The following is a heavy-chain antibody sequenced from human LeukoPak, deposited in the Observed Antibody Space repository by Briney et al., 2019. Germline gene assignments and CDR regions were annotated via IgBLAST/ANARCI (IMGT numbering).Heavy chain of an antibody. CDR1: GFTVSNNY. CDR3: VYVDTVMATGDY. CDR2: IYSSGST. V-gene: IGHV3-53*04. Sequence: GGSLRLSCAASGFTVSNNYMNWVRQAPGKGLEWVSVIYSSGSTYYADSVKGRFTISRHNSKNTLYLQMNSLRPEDTAVYYCVYVDTVMATGDYWGQGTLVTASS. D-gene: IGHD5-18*01. J-gene: IGHJ4*02.